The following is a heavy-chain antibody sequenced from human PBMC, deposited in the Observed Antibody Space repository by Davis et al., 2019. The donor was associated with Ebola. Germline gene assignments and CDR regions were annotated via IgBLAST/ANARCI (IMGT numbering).Heavy chain of an antibody. CDR1: RFTFSSCW. Sequence: GESLKISCTASRFTFSSCWMTWVRQAPGKGLEWVANIRQEGTEKYYVDSVKGQFTISRDNAKNSLYLQMDNLRPEETAVYYCASSPAAQANKFHDYWGQGTLVTVSS. J-gene: IGHJ4*02. CDR3: ASSPAAQANKFHDY. D-gene: IGHD1-26*01. CDR2: IRQEGTEK. V-gene: IGHV3-7*03.